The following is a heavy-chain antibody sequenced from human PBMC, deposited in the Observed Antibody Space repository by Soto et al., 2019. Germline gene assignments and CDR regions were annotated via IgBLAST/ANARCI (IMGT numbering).Heavy chain of an antibody. J-gene: IGHJ6*02. CDR1: GGTFSSYA. CDR3: ARGGAARPDYDYYGMDV. Sequence: SVKVSCKASGGTFSSYAISWVRQAPGQGLEWMGGIIPIFGTANYAQKFQGRVTITADKSTSTAYMELSSLRSEDTAVYYCARGGAARPDYDYYGMDVWGQGPTVTVSS. V-gene: IGHV1-69*06. D-gene: IGHD6-6*01. CDR2: IIPIFGTA.